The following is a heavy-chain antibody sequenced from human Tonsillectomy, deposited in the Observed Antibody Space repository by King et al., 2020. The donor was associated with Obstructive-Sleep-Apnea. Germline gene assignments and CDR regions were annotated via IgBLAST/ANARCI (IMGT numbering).Heavy chain of an antibody. V-gene: IGHV3-30*04. Sequence: QLVQSGGGVFQPGRSLRLSCSASRFTFETYAIHWVRQAPGMGLDWIGITSYDGTKKSYADSFKGRFTISRDNSKNTVYLQMNSLRLEDTAKYYCARSSYRDSWYPPDYWGQGTLVTVSS. CDR3: ARSSYRDSWYPPDY. CDR1: RFTFETYA. CDR2: TSYDGTKK. J-gene: IGHJ4*02. D-gene: IGHD6-13*01.